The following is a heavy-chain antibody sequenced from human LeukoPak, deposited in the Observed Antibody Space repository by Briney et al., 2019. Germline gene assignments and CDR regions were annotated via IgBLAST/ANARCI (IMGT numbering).Heavy chain of an antibody. D-gene: IGHD3-16*01. CDR2: IYYSGST. Sequence: SETLSLTCTVSGGSISSYYWSWIRQPPGKGLEWIGYIYYSGSTNYNPSLKSRVTISVDTSKNQFSLKLSSVTAADTAVYYCARVRGSRDYYYYGMDVWGQGTTFTVSS. CDR3: ARVRGSRDYYYYGMDV. CDR1: GGSISSYY. V-gene: IGHV4-59*01. J-gene: IGHJ6*02.